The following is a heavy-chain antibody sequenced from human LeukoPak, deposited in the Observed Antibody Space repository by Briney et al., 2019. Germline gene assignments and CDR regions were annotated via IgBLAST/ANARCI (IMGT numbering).Heavy chain of an antibody. D-gene: IGHD6-25*01. CDR3: ARERYSSGPSYMDV. CDR1: GYTFTSYG. CDR2: TIPMFGTA. J-gene: IGHJ6*03. Sequence: GASVKVSCKASGYTFTSYGISWVRQAPGQGLEWMGGTIPMFGTASYAQNFQGRVTITADESTSTAYMELRSLRSDDTAVYYCARERYSSGPSYMDVWGKGTTVTVS. V-gene: IGHV1-69*13.